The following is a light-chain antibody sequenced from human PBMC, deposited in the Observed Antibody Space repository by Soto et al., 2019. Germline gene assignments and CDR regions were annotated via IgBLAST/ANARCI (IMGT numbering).Light chain of an antibody. CDR3: QQYYSTRLLT. J-gene: IGKJ4*01. Sequence: DIVMTQSPDSLAVSLGERATINCKSSQSVLYSSNNKNYLAWYQQKPGHPPKLLIYWASTRESGVPDRFSGSGSGTDFTLTISSLQAEDVAVYYCQQYYSTRLLTFGGGTKVEIK. V-gene: IGKV4-1*01. CDR1: QSVLYSSNNKNY. CDR2: WAS.